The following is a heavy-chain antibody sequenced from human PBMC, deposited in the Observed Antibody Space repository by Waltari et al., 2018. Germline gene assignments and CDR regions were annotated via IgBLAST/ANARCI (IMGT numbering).Heavy chain of an antibody. CDR1: GFHVSSNY. V-gene: IGHV3-53*01. CDR3: ANGRDGYNDAFDI. J-gene: IGHJ3*02. CDR2: IYSGGST. D-gene: IGHD5-12*01. Sequence: EVQLVESGGGWIQPGGSLRLSCAASGFHVSSNYMSWVRQAPGKGLEWVSVIYSGGSTYYADSVKGRFTISRDNSKNTLYLQMNSLRAEDTAVYYCANGRDGYNDAFDIWGQGTMVTVSS.